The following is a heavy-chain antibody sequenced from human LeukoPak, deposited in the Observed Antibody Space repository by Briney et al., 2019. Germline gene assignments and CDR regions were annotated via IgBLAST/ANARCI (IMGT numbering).Heavy chain of an antibody. D-gene: IGHD2-2*01. CDR1: GYTFATSS. J-gene: IGHJ3*02. CDR3: ARVRDSTNWWGAFDI. Sequence: GASVKVSYRASGYTFATSSLCWVRQAPGQRPEWMGWISPENGNTHYAQNVQGRVTMTTDTSTSTAYMELKTLRSDDTAIYYCARVRDSTNWWGAFDIWGQGTVVTVSS. CDR2: ISPENGNT. V-gene: IGHV1-18*04.